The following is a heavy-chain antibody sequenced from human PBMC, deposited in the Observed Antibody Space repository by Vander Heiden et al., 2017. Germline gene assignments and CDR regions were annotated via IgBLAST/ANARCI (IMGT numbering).Heavy chain of an antibody. Sequence: QVQLEQSGAEVKKPGSPVKVSYKALGGTFSSYAISRARQAPGQRLGWMREIIPILGIANDAQKLQGRVTITADKSTSTAYMGLSSLRSEDTAVYYCARGITGYDSSGYYFDYWGQGTLVTVSS. CDR2: IIPILGIA. V-gene: IGHV1-69*10. CDR1: GGTFSSYA. D-gene: IGHD3-22*01. CDR3: ARGITGYDSSGYYFDY. J-gene: IGHJ4*02.